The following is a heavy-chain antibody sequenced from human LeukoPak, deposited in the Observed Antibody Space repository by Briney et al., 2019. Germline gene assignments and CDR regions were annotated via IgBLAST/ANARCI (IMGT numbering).Heavy chain of an antibody. Sequence: GGSLRLSCAASGLKYNMLWVRQAPGKGLGWVAFISFDGSTAYYADSVQGRFTFSRDTSNNTLHLQMNSLRTEDTAVYYCASQTSIAAYFDSWGQGTLVTVSS. V-gene: IGHV3-30*04. J-gene: IGHJ4*02. CDR1: GLKYN. CDR3: ASQTSIAAYFDS. D-gene: IGHD2-21*01. CDR2: ISFDGSTA.